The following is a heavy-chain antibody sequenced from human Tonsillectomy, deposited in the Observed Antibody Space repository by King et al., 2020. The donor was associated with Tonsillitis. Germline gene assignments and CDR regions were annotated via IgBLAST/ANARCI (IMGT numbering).Heavy chain of an antibody. CDR1: GGTFSSYA. D-gene: IGHD3-10*01. V-gene: IGHV1-69*01. J-gene: IGHJ6*02. Sequence: QLVQSGAEVKKPGSSVKVSCKASGGTFSSYAISWVRQAPGQGLEWMGGIIPIFGTANYAQKFQGRVTITADESTSTAYMELSSLRSEDTAVYYCAREGYYGSGSRNYYYYGMDVWGQGTTVTVSS. CDR2: IIPIFGTA. CDR3: AREGYYGSGSRNYYYYGMDV.